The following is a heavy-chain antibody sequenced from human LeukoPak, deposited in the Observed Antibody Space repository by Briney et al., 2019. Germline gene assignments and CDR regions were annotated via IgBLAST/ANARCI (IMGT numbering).Heavy chain of an antibody. CDR2: ISGSGGST. CDR1: GFTFSSYA. CDR3: AKGNGYSYGYSDY. V-gene: IGHV3-23*01. D-gene: IGHD5-18*01. J-gene: IGHJ4*02. Sequence: PGGSLRLSCAASGFTFSSYAMSWVRQAPGKGLEWVSAISGSGGSTYYADSVKGRFTISRDNSKNTLYPQMNSLRAEDTAVYYCAKGNGYSYGYSDYWGQGTLVTVSS.